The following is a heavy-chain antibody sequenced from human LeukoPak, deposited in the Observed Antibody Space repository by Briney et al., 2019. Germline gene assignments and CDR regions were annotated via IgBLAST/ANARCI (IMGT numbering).Heavy chain of an antibody. CDR3: ARHVNIAAAGY. J-gene: IGHJ4*02. CDR1: GGSISSSSYC. D-gene: IGHD6-13*01. V-gene: IGHV4-39*01. CDR2: IYYSGST. Sequence: SETLSLTCTVSGGSISSSSYCWGWIRQPPGEGLEWIGSIYYSGSTYYNPSLKSRVTISVDTSKNQFSLKLSSVTAADTAVYYCARHVNIAAAGYWGQGTLVTVSS.